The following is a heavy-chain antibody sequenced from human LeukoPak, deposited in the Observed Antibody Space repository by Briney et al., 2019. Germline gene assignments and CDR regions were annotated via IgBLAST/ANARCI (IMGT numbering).Heavy chain of an antibody. Sequence: ASVKVSCKASGYTFTGYYMHWVRQAPGLGLEWMGWINPNSGGTNYAQKFQGRVTMTRDTSISTAYMELSRLRSDDTAVYYCARDLTIYSSGYVNWFDPWGQGTLVTVSS. D-gene: IGHD3-22*01. CDR2: INPNSGGT. CDR1: GYTFTGYY. J-gene: IGHJ5*02. CDR3: ARDLTIYSSGYVNWFDP. V-gene: IGHV1-2*02.